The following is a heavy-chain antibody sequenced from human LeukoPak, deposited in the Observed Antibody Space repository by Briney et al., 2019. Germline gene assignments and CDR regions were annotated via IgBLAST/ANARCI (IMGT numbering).Heavy chain of an antibody. D-gene: IGHD4-17*01. CDR2: INSDGSST. CDR1: GFTFSSYW. Sequence: PGRSLRLSCVASGFTFSSYWMHWVRQAPGKGLVWVSRINSDGSSTSYADSVKGRFTISRDNAKNTLYLQMNSLRAEDTAVYYCARDTDTVTTILDYWGQGTLVTVSS. V-gene: IGHV3-74*01. CDR3: ARDTDTVTTILDY. J-gene: IGHJ4*02.